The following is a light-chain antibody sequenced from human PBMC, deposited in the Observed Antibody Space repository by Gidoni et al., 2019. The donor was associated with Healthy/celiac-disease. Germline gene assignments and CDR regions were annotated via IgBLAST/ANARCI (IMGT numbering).Light chain of an antibody. CDR2: WAS. Sequence: DIVMTQSPDSLAVSLVERATINCKSSQSVLYSANNKNDLAWYQQKPGQPPKRLIYWASTRESGVPDRFSGSGSGTDFTLTISSLQAEDVAVYYCQQYYSTPQTFGQGTKVEIK. CDR1: QSVLYSANNKND. V-gene: IGKV4-1*01. J-gene: IGKJ1*01. CDR3: QQYYSTPQT.